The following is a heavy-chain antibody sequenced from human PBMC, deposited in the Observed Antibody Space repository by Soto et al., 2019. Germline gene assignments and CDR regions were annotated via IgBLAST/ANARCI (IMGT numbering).Heavy chain of an antibody. V-gene: IGHV4-59*08. Sequence: SETLSLTCTVSGGSISSYYWSWIRQPPGKGLEWIGYIYYSGSTNYNPSLKSRVTISVDTSKNQFSLKLSSVTAADTAVYYCARHYCRGGSCYRDNCFDPWGQGTLVTVSS. CDR3: ARHYCRGGSCYRDNCFDP. J-gene: IGHJ5*02. CDR1: GGSISSYY. D-gene: IGHD2-15*01. CDR2: IYYSGST.